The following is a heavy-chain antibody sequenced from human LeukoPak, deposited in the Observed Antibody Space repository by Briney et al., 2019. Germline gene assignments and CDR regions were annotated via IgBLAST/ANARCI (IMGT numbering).Heavy chain of an antibody. CDR1: GFIFSSYS. Sequence: GGSLRLSCAASGFIFSSYSMNWVRQAPGKGLEWVSSISSSSTYIYYADSVKGRFTISRDNAKNSLYLQMNSLRAEDTAVYYCARGTPTTRDFDYWGQGTLVTVSS. CDR2: ISSSSTYI. V-gene: IGHV3-21*01. J-gene: IGHJ4*02. CDR3: ARGTPTTRDFDY. D-gene: IGHD4-11*01.